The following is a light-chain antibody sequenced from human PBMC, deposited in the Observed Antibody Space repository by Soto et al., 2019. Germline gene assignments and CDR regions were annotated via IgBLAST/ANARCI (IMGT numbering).Light chain of an antibody. V-gene: IGLV2-23*01. Sequence: QSVLTQPGSVSGSPGQSITISCSGTSSDIGSYNLVSWYQQHPGKAPKVIIFEGSRLPSGVSSRFSGSKSGNTASLTISVLRPEDEADYYCSSYAGSNVLVVFGGGTKLTVL. J-gene: IGLJ2*01. CDR3: SSYAGSNVLVV. CDR1: SSDIGSYNL. CDR2: EGS.